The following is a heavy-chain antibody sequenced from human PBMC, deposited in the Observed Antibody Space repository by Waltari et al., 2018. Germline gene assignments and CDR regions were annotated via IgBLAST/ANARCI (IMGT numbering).Heavy chain of an antibody. CDR1: GFSLSTSGLC. J-gene: IGHJ5*02. CDR2: IDWDDDK. Sequence: QVTLRESGPALVKPTQTLTLTCTFSGFSLSTSGLCVSCIRHPPGKALEWLALIDWDDDKYYSTSLKTRLTISKDTSKNQVVLTMTNMDPVDTATYYCARILSSSWYPGGWFDPWGQGTLVTVSS. D-gene: IGHD6-13*01. CDR3: ARILSSSWYPGGWFDP. V-gene: IGHV2-70*01.